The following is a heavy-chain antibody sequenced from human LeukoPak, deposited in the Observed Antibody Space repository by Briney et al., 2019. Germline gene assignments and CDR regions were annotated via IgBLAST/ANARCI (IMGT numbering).Heavy chain of an antibody. Sequence: SETLSLTCTVSGGSVSTYYWSWIRQPPGKGLEWLGYIFYTGSTNYNPSLKSRVTMSIDTSKNQFSLKLSSVTAADTAVYYCARVSLWFGELPNYFDYWGQGTLVTVSS. V-gene: IGHV4-59*02. D-gene: IGHD3-10*01. CDR1: GGSVSTYY. CDR3: ARVSLWFGELPNYFDY. J-gene: IGHJ4*02. CDR2: IFYTGST.